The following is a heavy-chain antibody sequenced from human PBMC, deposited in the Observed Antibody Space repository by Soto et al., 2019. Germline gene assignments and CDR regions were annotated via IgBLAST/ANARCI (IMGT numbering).Heavy chain of an antibody. CDR3: ARVLYYASGSYSPYGMDV. CDR2: VSPLFGAA. D-gene: IGHD3-10*01. V-gene: IGHV1-69*01. J-gene: IGHJ6*02. Sequence: QVQLVQSGAEVRKPGSSVQVSCKASGGSLKGYGIGWVRQAPGQGLEWMGGVSPLFGAANYAQKFQARVTIIAEASTSTVNIELSSLTSEDTALYYCARVLYYASGSYSPYGMDVWGQGTPVTVSS. CDR1: GGSLKGYG.